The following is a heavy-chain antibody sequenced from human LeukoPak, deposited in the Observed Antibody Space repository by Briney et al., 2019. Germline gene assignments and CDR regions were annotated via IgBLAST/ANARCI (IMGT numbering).Heavy chain of an antibody. CDR1: GFTFSSYG. Sequence: PGGSLRLSCPASGFTFSSYGMHWVRQAPGKGLEWVAFIRYDGSNKYYADSVKGRFTISRDNSKNTLYLQMNSLRAEDTAVYYCAKSLGSYYPFDYWGQGTLVTVSS. J-gene: IGHJ4*02. CDR2: IRYDGSNK. CDR3: AKSLGSYYPFDY. V-gene: IGHV3-30*02. D-gene: IGHD1-26*01.